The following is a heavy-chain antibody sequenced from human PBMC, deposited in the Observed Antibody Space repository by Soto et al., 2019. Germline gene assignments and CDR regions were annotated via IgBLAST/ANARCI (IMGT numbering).Heavy chain of an antibody. Sequence: QVQVVESGGGLVKPGGSLRLSCAASGFTFSDYYMNWIRQVPGKGLEWVSYISSSSDYTKYADSVKGRFTISRDNAKSSLYLQMNSLRAEDTAVYYCARGGVRGTTSRCQVYNWGQGTLVTVSS. V-gene: IGHV3-11*06. J-gene: IGHJ4*02. CDR3: ARGGVRGTTSRCQVYN. CDR1: GFTFSDYY. CDR2: ISSSSDYT. D-gene: IGHD1-7*01.